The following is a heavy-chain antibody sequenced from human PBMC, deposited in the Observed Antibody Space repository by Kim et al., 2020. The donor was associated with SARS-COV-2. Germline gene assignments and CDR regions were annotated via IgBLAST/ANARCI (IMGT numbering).Heavy chain of an antibody. CDR3: AKGGHITICGDGYFDY. D-gene: IGHD3-9*01. V-gene: IGHV3-23*01. Sequence: VKGRFTISRKNSKNTQILQMNSLRAEDTAVYYCAKGGHITICGDGYFDYWGQGTLVTVSP. J-gene: IGHJ4*02.